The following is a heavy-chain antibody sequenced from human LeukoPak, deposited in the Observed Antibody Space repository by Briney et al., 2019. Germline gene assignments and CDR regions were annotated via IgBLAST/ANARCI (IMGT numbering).Heavy chain of an antibody. J-gene: IGHJ4*02. CDR3: AKDIFTTVRGVVDY. CDR2: ISWNSGSI. CDR1: GFTFSSYS. D-gene: IGHD3-10*01. Sequence: GGSLRLSCAASGFTFSSYSMNWVRQAPGKGLEWVSGISWNSGSIGYADSVKGRFTISRDNAKNSLYLQMNSLRAEDTALYYCAKDIFTTVRGVVDYWGQGTLVTVSS. V-gene: IGHV3-9*01.